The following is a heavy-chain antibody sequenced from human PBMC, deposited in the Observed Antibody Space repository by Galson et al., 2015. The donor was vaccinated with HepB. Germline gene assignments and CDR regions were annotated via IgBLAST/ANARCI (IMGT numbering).Heavy chain of an antibody. Sequence: SLRLSCAASGFIFSNCAMSWVRQAPGKGLEWVSTLSGSGGHTYYADSVKGRFTISRDNSKNTLHLQMNSLRAEDTAVYYCARVKLFLDGSGPIRGAGLDVWGQGTSVTVSS. D-gene: IGHD2-15*01. CDR3: ARVKLFLDGSGPIRGAGLDV. CDR2: LSGSGGHT. V-gene: IGHV3-23*01. J-gene: IGHJ6*02. CDR1: GFIFSNCA.